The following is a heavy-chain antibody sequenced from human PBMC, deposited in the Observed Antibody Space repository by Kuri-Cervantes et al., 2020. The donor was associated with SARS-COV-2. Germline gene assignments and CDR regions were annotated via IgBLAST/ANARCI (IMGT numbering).Heavy chain of an antibody. Sequence: GGSLRLSCAASGFTFSDCSMHWVRQAPGKGLEWVAVMSYDGSNIYYADSVKGRFTISRDNSKSTLYLQMNSLRAEDTAIYYCATLFDSSGFMFDYWGQGTLVTVSS. CDR1: GFTFSDCS. CDR2: MSYDGSNI. J-gene: IGHJ4*02. CDR3: ATLFDSSGFMFDY. D-gene: IGHD3-22*01. V-gene: IGHV3-30*04.